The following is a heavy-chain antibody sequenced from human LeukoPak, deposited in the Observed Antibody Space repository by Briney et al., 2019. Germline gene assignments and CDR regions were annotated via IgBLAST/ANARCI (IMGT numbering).Heavy chain of an antibody. CDR3: AREAGRRAFDI. J-gene: IGHJ3*02. Sequence: SETLSLTCTVSGGSISSYYWSWIRQPPGKGLEWIGSIYYSGSTYYNPSLKSRVTISVDTSKNQFSLKLSSVTAADTAVYYCAREAGRRAFDIWGQGTMVTVSS. D-gene: IGHD3-10*01. CDR1: GGSISSYY. V-gene: IGHV4-59*12. CDR2: IYYSGST.